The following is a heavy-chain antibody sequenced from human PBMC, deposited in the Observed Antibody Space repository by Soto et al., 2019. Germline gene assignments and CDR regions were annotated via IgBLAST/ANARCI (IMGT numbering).Heavy chain of an antibody. Sequence: GGSLRLSCAVSAVSEFTFSDQYMDWVRQAPGKGLEWVGRSRNRVNSFSTAYAASVQGRFTISRDDFKNTVYLQMNSLKSEDTAVYYCSRVDHSAKGPDYWGQGTLVTVSS. D-gene: IGHD2-15*01. V-gene: IGHV3-72*01. CDR1: AVSEFTFSDQY. CDR3: SRVDHSAKGPDY. CDR2: SRNRVNSFST. J-gene: IGHJ4*02.